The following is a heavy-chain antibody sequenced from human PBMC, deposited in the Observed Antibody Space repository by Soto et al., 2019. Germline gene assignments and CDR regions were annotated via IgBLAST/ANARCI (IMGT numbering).Heavy chain of an antibody. CDR1: GYTFTRYA. Sequence: QVQLVQSGAEEKKPGASVKVSCKASGYTFTRYAMHWVRQAPGQRLEWMGWINAGNGNTKYSQKFQGRATITRDTSAGTAYMQLSSLRSEDTAVYYCARGITLPTPLDYWGQGTLVTVSS. V-gene: IGHV1-3*05. D-gene: IGHD1-20*01. J-gene: IGHJ4*02. CDR2: INAGNGNT. CDR3: ARGITLPTPLDY.